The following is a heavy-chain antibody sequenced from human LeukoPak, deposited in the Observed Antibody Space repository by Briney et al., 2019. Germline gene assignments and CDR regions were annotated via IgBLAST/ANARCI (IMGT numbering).Heavy chain of an antibody. V-gene: IGHV3-7*01. J-gene: IGHJ3*02. CDR2: IKQDGRKK. Sequence: PGGSLRRSCAASGFTFSIYSMNWVRQAPGKGLECEANIKQDGRKKFYVDSVKGRFTISRDNAKNSLYLQMNSLRAEDTAVYFCKQKTAYDILTGRPRGAFDIWGQGTMVTVSS. CDR1: GFTFSIYS. D-gene: IGHD3-9*01. CDR3: KQKTAYDILTGRPRGAFDI.